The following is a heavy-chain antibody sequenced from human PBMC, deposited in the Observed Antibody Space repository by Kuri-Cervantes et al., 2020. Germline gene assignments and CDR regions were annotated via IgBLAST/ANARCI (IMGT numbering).Heavy chain of an antibody. V-gene: IGHV4-59*12. CDR2: IYYSGST. Sequence: SSTVSGGYISSYYWSWIRQPPGKGLEWIGYIYYSGSTNYNPSLKSRVTMSVDTSKNQFSLKLSSVTAADTAVYYCARGPSYGLNFFDYWCQGTLVTVSS. J-gene: IGHJ4*02. CDR1: GGYISSYY. CDR3: ARGPSYGLNFFDY. D-gene: IGHD5-18*01.